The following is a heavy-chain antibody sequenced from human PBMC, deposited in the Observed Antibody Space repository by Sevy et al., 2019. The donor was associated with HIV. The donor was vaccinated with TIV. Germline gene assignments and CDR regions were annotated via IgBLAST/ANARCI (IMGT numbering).Heavy chain of an antibody. CDR3: ARDQRTSGPRFPFY. D-gene: IGHD2-8*01. J-gene: IGHJ4*02. CDR2: IYYSGST. V-gene: IGHV4-59*01. Sequence: SEILSLTCTVSGGSTNFYYWNWIRQPPGKGLEWIGHIYYSGSTDYNPSLESRVTISVDTSKRQFSLKMTSVTAAYTAIYYCARDQRTSGPRFPFYWGQGALVTVSS. CDR1: GGSTNFYY.